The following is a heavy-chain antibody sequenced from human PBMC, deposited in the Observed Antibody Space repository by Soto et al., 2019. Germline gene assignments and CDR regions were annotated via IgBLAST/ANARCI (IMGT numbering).Heavy chain of an antibody. J-gene: IGHJ6*02. Sequence: SETLSLTCAVYGGSFSGYYWSWIRQPPGKGLEWIGEINHSGSTNYNPSLKSRVTISVDTSKNQFSLKLSSVTAADTAVYYCARDFGYDFSTTYGMDVWGQGTTVTVSS. CDR2: INHSGST. D-gene: IGHD3-3*01. V-gene: IGHV4-34*01. CDR3: ARDFGYDFSTTYGMDV. CDR1: GGSFSGYY.